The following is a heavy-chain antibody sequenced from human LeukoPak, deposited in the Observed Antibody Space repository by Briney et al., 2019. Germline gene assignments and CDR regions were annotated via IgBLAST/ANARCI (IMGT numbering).Heavy chain of an antibody. Sequence: GGSLRLSCAAPGIIFSDYYMSWIRQAPGKGLEWISYISNSGGSIYYADSVKGRFTISRDNSKNTLYLQMNSLRAEDTAVYYCAKDGGQWRGPFLLPDYWGQGTLVTVSS. V-gene: IGHV3-11*01. J-gene: IGHJ4*02. CDR1: GIIFSDYY. CDR2: ISNSGGSI. D-gene: IGHD6-19*01. CDR3: AKDGGQWRGPFLLPDY.